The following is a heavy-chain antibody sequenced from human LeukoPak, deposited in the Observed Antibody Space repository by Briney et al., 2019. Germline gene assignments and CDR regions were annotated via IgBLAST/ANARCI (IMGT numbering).Heavy chain of an antibody. CDR2: IYSGGST. CDR3: AAPNYYGSGSYYYFDY. J-gene: IGHJ4*02. Sequence: PGGSLRLSCAASGFTVSSNYMSWVRQAPGKGLEWVSVIYSGGSTYYADSVKGRFTISRDNSKNTLYLQMNSLSAEDTAVYYCAAPNYYGSGSYYYFDYWGQGTLVTVSS. V-gene: IGHV3-53*01. D-gene: IGHD3-10*01. CDR1: GFTVSSNY.